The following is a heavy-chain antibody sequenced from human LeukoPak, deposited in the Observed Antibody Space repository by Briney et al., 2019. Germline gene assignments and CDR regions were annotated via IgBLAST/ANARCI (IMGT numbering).Heavy chain of an antibody. CDR1: AFTLSTYV. CDR2: ISSNGDNT. Sequence: GGSLRLSCSVSAFTLSTYVMHWVRQAPGKGLEYVSAISSNGDNTYYADSVKGRFTISRDNSKNTLYLQMSSLRADDTAVYYCVRGTGYWGQATLVTVSS. J-gene: IGHJ4*02. CDR3: VRGTGY. V-gene: IGHV3-64D*06.